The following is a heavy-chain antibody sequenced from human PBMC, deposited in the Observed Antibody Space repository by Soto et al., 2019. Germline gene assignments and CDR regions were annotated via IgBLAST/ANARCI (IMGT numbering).Heavy chain of an antibody. CDR2: IYYSGST. CDR1: GVTFRSYA. V-gene: IGHV4-31*02. J-gene: IGHJ3*02. D-gene: IGHD5-12*01. CDR3: ARARLRAVYAFDI. Sequence: LRLSCAASGVTFRSYAMTWIRQRPGKGLEWIGYIYYSGSTYYSPSLKSRLSISLDTSKNQFSLRLSSVTAADTAMYYCARARLRAVYAFDIWGQGTMVTVSS.